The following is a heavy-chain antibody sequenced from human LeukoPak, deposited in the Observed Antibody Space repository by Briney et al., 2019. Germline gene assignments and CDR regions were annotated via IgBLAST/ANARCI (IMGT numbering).Heavy chain of an antibody. V-gene: IGHV1-18*04. CDR1: GYTFTGYY. J-gene: IGHJ4*02. CDR3: ARDPANYYEAHYFDY. D-gene: IGHD3-22*01. CDR2: ISPNSGNT. Sequence: EASVKVSCKASGYTFTGYYMHWVRQAPGQGLEWMGRISPNSGNTNYAQKLQGRVTMTTDTSTSTAYMELRSLRSDDTAVYYCARDPANYYEAHYFDYWGQGTLVTVSS.